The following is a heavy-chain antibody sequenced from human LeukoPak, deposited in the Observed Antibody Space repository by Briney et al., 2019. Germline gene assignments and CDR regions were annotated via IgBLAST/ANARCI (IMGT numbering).Heavy chain of an antibody. CDR2: MNPNSGNT. J-gene: IGHJ6*03. V-gene: IGHV1-8*01. Sequence: ASVKVSYKASGYTFTSYDINWVRQATGQGLEWMGWMNPNSGNTDYAQKFQGRVTMTRNTSISTAYMELSSLRAEDTAVYYCARSSSGYYYYYYYMDVWGKGTTVTISS. CDR3: ARSSSGYYYYYYYMDV. CDR1: GYTFTSYD. D-gene: IGHD3-22*01.